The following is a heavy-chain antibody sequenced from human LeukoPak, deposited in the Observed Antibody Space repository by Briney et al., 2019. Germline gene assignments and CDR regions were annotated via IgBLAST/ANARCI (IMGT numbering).Heavy chain of an antibody. J-gene: IGHJ5*02. Sequence: GASVKVSCKASGYTFTSYGISWVRQAPGQGLEWMGIINPSGGSTSYAQKFQGRVTMTRDTSTSTVYMELSSLRSEDTAVYYCAKCDVNGDWFDPWGQGTLVTVSS. CDR1: GYTFTSYG. CDR2: INPSGGST. V-gene: IGHV1-46*01. D-gene: IGHD2-21*02. CDR3: AKCDVNGDWFDP.